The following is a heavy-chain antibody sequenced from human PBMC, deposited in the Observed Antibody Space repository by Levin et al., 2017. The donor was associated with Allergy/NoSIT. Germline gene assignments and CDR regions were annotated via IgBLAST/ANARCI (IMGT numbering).Heavy chain of an antibody. V-gene: IGHV3-23*01. CDR2: IGSGNT. J-gene: IGHJ4*02. Sequence: HPGGSLRLSCAASGFTFSNYAMSWVRQAPGKGLEWVSAIGSGNTYYAVSVKGRFTISRDNSMNMLYLQMNSLRAEDTAVYYCAKGRQWELPLDYWGQGTLVTVSS. CDR1: GFTFSNYA. CDR3: AKGRQWELPLDY. D-gene: IGHD1-26*01.